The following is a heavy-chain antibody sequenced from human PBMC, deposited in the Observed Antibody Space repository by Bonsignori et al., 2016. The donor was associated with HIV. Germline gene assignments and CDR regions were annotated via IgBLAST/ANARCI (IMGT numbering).Heavy chain of an antibody. D-gene: IGHD3-10*01. CDR2: IIPILDIA. J-gene: IGHJ4*02. Sequence: WVRQAPGQGLEWMGGIIPILDIANYAQKFQGRVTITADESTNTAYMELSSLRSEDTAMYYCARDYSGLTMIRGVIDRVYWGQGTLVTVSS. CDR3: ARDYSGLTMIRGVIDRVY. V-gene: IGHV1-69*10.